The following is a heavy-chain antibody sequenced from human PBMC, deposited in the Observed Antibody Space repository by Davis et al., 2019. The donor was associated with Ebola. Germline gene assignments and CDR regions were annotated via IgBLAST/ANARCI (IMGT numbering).Heavy chain of an antibody. CDR1: GYTFTSYY. V-gene: IGHV7-4-1*02. D-gene: IGHD6-13*01. Sequence: ASVKVSCKASGYTFTSYYMHWVRQAPGQGLEWMGWINTNTGNPTYAQGFTGRFVFSLDTSVSTAYLQISSLKAEDTAVYYCARDRALIAAASWLDYWGQGTLVTVSS. J-gene: IGHJ4*02. CDR3: ARDRALIAAASWLDY. CDR2: INTNTGNP.